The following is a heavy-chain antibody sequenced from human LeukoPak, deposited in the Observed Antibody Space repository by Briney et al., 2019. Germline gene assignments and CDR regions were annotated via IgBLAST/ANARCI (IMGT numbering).Heavy chain of an antibody. CDR1: GFTFSSYW. J-gene: IGHJ6*03. Sequence: GGSLRLSCAASGFTFSSYWMSWVRQAPGKGLEWVANIKQDGSEKYYVDSVKGRFTISRDNAKNSLYLQMSTLRAEDTAVYYCASHPRLRFLEWLSYMDVWGKGTTVTVSS. CDR3: ASHPRLRFLEWLSYMDV. CDR2: IKQDGSEK. V-gene: IGHV3-7*01. D-gene: IGHD3-3*01.